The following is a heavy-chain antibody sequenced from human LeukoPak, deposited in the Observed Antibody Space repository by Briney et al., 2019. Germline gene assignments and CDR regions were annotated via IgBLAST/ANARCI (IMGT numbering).Heavy chain of an antibody. CDR3: ARAPERYCSSTSCYTGGPHLDY. Sequence: ASVKVSCKASGYTFTSYYMHWVRQAPGQGLEWMGWINPNSGGTNYAQKFQGRVTMTRDTSISTAYMELSRLRSDDTAVYYCARAPERYCSSTSCYTGGPHLDYWGQGTLVTVSS. V-gene: IGHV1-2*02. D-gene: IGHD2-2*02. J-gene: IGHJ4*02. CDR2: INPNSGGT. CDR1: GYTFTSYY.